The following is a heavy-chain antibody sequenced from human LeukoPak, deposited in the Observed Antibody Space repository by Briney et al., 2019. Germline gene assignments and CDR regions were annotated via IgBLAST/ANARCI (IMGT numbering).Heavy chain of an antibody. CDR2: INTNTGNP. Sequence: ASVKVSCKASGYTFTSYAMNWVRQAPGQGLEWMGCINTNTGNPTYAQGFTGRFVFSLDTSVSTAYLQISSLKAEDTAVYYCARDLGGYDFWSGPIHYWGQGTLVTVSS. J-gene: IGHJ4*02. CDR3: ARDLGGYDFWSGPIHY. CDR1: GYTFTSYA. D-gene: IGHD3-3*01. V-gene: IGHV7-4-1*02.